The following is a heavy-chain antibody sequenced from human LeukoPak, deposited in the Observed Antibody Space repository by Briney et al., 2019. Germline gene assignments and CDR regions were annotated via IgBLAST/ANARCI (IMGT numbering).Heavy chain of an antibody. CDR1: GFTFSSYA. D-gene: IGHD3-22*01. CDR2: ISYDGSNK. J-gene: IGHJ4*02. V-gene: IGHV3-30*04. CDR3: ARVVAPYYYDSSGSLFDY. Sequence: GGSLRLSCAASGFTFSSYAMHWVRQAPGKGLEWVAVISYDGSNKYYADSVKGRFTISRDNSKNTLYLQMNSLRAEDTAVYYCARVVAPYYYDSSGSLFDYWGQGTLVTVSS.